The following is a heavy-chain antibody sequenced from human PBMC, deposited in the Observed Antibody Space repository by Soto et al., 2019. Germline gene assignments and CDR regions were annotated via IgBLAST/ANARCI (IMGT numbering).Heavy chain of an antibody. Sequence: EVQLLESGGGLVQPGGSLRLSCAASGFTFSSYAMSWVRQAPGKGLEWVSGISGSGGSTYYADSVKGRFTIPRDNYKNTLYLQMNSLRAEDTAVYYCAKDVHIGRAPFFFDYWGQGTLVTVSS. CDR3: AKDVHIGRAPFFFDY. D-gene: IGHD3-10*01. V-gene: IGHV3-23*01. J-gene: IGHJ4*02. CDR1: GFTFSSYA. CDR2: ISGSGGST.